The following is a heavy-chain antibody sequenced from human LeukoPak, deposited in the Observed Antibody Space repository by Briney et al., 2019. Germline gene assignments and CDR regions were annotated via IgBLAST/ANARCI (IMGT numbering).Heavy chain of an antibody. J-gene: IGHJ5*02. D-gene: IGHD5-18*01. CDR2: IYYSGST. CDR1: GGSISSSSYY. V-gene: IGHV4-39*07. Sequence: PSETLSLTCTVSGGSISSSSYYWGWIRQPPGKGLEWIGSIYYSGSTYYNPSLKSRVTISVDTSKNQFSLKLSSVTAADTAVYYCARGRSNPPVTKNWFDPWGQGTLVTVSS. CDR3: ARGRSNPPVTKNWFDP.